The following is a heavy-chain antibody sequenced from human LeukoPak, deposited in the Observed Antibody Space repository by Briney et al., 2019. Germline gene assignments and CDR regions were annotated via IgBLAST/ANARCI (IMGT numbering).Heavy chain of an antibody. V-gene: IGHV1-46*01. CDR3: AREESGGYFDY. CDR2: INPSGSNT. D-gene: IGHD2-8*02. CDR1: GLTFTNYY. J-gene: IGHJ4*02. Sequence: ASVKVSCKASGLTFTNYYMHWVRQAPGQGLEWMGLINPSGSNTNYAQKFRGRVTMTRDTSATTVYMELSSLRSEDTAVCYCAREESGGYFDYGGQGTLVTVSS.